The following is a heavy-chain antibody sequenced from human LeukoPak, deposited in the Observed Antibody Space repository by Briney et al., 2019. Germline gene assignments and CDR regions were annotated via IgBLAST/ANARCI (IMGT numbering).Heavy chain of an antibody. D-gene: IGHD1/OR15-1a*01. J-gene: IGHJ4*02. CDR1: GFTFSNAW. CDR3: ARDAALGEQYYFDY. Sequence: TGGSLRLSCAASGFTFSNAWMSWVRQAPGKGLEWVAVISFDGIYKYYADSVKGRFTVSRDDSKNTLYLQMNGLRAEDTAVYYCARDAALGEQYYFDYWGQGTLVTVSS. V-gene: IGHV3-33*08. CDR2: ISFDGIYK.